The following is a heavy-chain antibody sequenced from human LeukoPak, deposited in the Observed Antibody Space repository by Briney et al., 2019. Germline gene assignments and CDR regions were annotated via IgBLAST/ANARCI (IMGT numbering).Heavy chain of an antibody. CDR3: VSRNYGSSPFDY. D-gene: IGHD4-17*01. CDR1: GFTFSRYW. V-gene: IGHV3-74*01. J-gene: IGHJ4*02. CDR2: ISSDGSNT. Sequence: GVSLRLSCAASGFTFSRYWMHWVRQAPGKGLAWVSRISSDGSNTNYADSVKGRFTISRDNAKNTLYLQMDSLTAEDTAVYYCVSRNYGSSPFDYWGQGTLVTVSS.